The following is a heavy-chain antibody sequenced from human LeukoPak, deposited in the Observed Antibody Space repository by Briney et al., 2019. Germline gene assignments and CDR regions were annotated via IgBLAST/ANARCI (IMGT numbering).Heavy chain of an antibody. CDR1: GGTFSSYA. Sequence: SVKVCCKASGGTFSSYAISWVRQAPGQGLEWMGRIIPILGIANYAQKFQGRVTITADESTTTAYMELSSLRSEDTAVYYCARESGNYGGNSFDYWGQGTLVTVSS. D-gene: IGHD4-23*01. CDR3: ARESGNYGGNSFDY. J-gene: IGHJ4*02. CDR2: IIPILGIA. V-gene: IGHV1-69*04.